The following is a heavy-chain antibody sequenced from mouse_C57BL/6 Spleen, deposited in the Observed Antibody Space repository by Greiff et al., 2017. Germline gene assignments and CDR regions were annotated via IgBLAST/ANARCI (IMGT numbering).Heavy chain of an antibody. CDR3: ASYYDSSHRYCAMDY. Sequence: EVMLVESVAELVRPGASVKLSCTASGFNIKNTYMHWVKQRPEQGLEWIGRIDPANGNTKYAPKFQGKATLTADTSSNTAYLQLSSLTSEDTAIYYWASYYDSSHRYCAMDYWGQGTSVTVSS. CDR1: GFNIKNTY. V-gene: IGHV14-3*01. J-gene: IGHJ4*01. D-gene: IGHD1-1*01. CDR2: IDPANGNT.